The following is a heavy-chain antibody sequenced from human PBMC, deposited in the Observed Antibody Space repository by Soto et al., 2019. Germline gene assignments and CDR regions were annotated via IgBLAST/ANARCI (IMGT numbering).Heavy chain of an antibody. Sequence: SETLSLTCTVSADSVSRYYWNWIRQPPGKGLEWIGYIYNSGSTNYNPSLKSRVTISVDTSKNQFSLTLTSVTAADTAVYYCARAPTYSYGSGTPYYFYAMDVWGQGTTVTVSS. CDR3: ARAPTYSYGSGTPYYFYAMDV. V-gene: IGHV4-59*02. D-gene: IGHD3-10*01. CDR1: ADSVSRYY. CDR2: IYNSGST. J-gene: IGHJ6*02.